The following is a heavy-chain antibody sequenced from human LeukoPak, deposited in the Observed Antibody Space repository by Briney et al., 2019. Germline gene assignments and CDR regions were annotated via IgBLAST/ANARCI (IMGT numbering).Heavy chain of an antibody. CDR3: ARDQIESRVSAFDI. D-gene: IGHD6-13*01. CDR1: GYTFTGYY. J-gene: IGHJ3*02. CDR2: INPNSGGT. Sequence: ASVKVSCKASGYTFTGYYMHWVRQAPGQGLEWMGWINPNSGGTNYAQKLQGRVTMTTDTSTSTAYMELRSLRSDDTAVYYCARDQIESRVSAFDIWGQGTMVTASS. V-gene: IGHV1-2*02.